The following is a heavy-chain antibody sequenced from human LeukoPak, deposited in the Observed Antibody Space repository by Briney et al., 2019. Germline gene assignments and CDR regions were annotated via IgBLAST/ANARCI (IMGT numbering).Heavy chain of an antibody. CDR2: INPSGGST. J-gene: IGHJ4*02. CDR1: XYTFTSYY. CDR3: ARDLKEGNSDY. V-gene: IGHV1-46*01. Sequence: VKVSCKASXYTFTSYYMHWVRQAPGQGLEWMGIINPSGGSTSYAQKFQGRVTMTRDTSTSTVYMELSSLRSEDTAVYYCARDLKEGNSDYWGQGTLVTVSS. D-gene: IGHD4-4*01.